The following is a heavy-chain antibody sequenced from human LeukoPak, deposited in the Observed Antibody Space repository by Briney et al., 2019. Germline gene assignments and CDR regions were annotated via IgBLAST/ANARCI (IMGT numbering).Heavy chain of an antibody. Sequence: PSETLSLTCAVYGGSFSGYYWSWIRQPPGKGLEWIGEINHSGSTNYNPSLKSRVIISVDTSKNQFSLKLSSVTAADTAVYYCARSYFGYYYYGMDVWGKGTTVTVSS. CDR1: GGSFSGYY. CDR2: INHSGST. J-gene: IGHJ6*04. CDR3: ARSYFGYYYYGMDV. D-gene: IGHD3-10*01. V-gene: IGHV4-34*01.